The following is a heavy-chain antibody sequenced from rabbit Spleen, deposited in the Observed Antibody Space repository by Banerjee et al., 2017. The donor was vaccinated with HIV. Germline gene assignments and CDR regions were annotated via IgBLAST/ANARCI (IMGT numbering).Heavy chain of an antibody. CDR2: VYAGSSGNT. J-gene: IGHJ3*01. D-gene: IGHD8-1*01. CDR3: ARDAGTSFSTYGMDL. V-gene: IGHV1S40*01. Sequence: QSLEESGGDLVKPGASLTLTCKASGVSLNDKDVMCWVRQAPGKGLEWIACVYAGSSGNTYSATWAKGRFTISKTSSTTVTLQMTSLTAADTATYFCARDAGTSFSTYGMDLWGQGTLVTVS. CDR1: GVSLNDKDV.